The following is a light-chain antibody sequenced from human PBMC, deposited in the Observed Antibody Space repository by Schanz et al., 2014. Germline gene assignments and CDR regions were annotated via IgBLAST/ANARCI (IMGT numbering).Light chain of an antibody. CDR3: LLLSGDVWV. Sequence: QAVVTQEPSLTVSPGGTVTLTCASSTGPVTSGQWPYWFQQKPGHAPRALISDATKRHSWTPARFSGSLLGGKPALTLSGAQPEDEADYYCLLLSGDVWVFGGGTKVTVL. CDR1: TGPVTSGQW. J-gene: IGLJ3*02. CDR2: DAT. V-gene: IGLV7-46*01.